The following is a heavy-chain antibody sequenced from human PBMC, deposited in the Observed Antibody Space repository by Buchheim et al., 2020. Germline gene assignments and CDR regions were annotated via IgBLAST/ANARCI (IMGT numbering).Heavy chain of an antibody. J-gene: IGHJ4*02. CDR2: ISSSGSTI. CDR3: ARDEDYYDSSGYYYVGGAFDY. Sequence: EVQLVESGGGLVQPGGSLRLSCAASGFTFSSYEMNWVRQAPGKGLEWVSYISSSGSTIYYADSVKGRFTISRDNAKNSLYLQMNSLRAEDTAVYYCARDEDYYDSSGYYYVGGAFDYWGQGTL. D-gene: IGHD3-22*01. V-gene: IGHV3-48*03. CDR1: GFTFSSYE.